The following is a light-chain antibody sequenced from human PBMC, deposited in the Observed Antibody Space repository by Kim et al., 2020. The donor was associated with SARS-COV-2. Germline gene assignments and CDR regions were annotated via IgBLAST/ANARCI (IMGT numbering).Light chain of an antibody. CDR1: SSNIGNNA. CDR2: YDD. V-gene: IGLV1-36*01. Sequence: QRVTISCSGSSSNIGNNAVNWYQQLPGKAPKLLIYYDDLLPSGVSDRFSGSKSGTSASLAISGLQSEDEADYYCAAWDDSLNAVVFGGGTQLTVL. J-gene: IGLJ2*01. CDR3: AAWDDSLNAVV.